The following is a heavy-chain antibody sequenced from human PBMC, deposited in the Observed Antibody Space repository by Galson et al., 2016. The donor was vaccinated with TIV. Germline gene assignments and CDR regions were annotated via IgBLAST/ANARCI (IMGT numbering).Heavy chain of an antibody. Sequence: SVKVSCKASGYTFTDYGISWVRQAPGQGLEWMGIINPSGGSTTYAQKFQGRVTMTRDMSTTTVHMELSSLRSEDTAVYYCARDGYRFGNYFDFWGQGTLVTVSS. J-gene: IGHJ4*02. V-gene: IGHV1-46*01. CDR2: INPSGGST. D-gene: IGHD5-12*01. CDR3: ARDGYRFGNYFDF. CDR1: GYTFTDYG.